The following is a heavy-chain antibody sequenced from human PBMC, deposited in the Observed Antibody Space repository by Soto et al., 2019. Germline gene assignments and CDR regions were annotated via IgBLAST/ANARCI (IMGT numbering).Heavy chain of an antibody. D-gene: IGHD6-13*01. V-gene: IGHV2-26*01. CDR1: GFSLSNARMG. J-gene: IGHJ5*02. CDR2: IFSNDEK. CDR3: ARIGQQLVRGWFAP. Sequence: QVTLKESGPVLVKPTETLTLTCTVSGFSLSNARMGVSWIRQPPGKALEWLAHIFSNDEKSYSTSLKSRLTISKDTSKSQVVLTMTNMDPVDTATYYWARIGQQLVRGWFAPWGQGTLVTVSS.